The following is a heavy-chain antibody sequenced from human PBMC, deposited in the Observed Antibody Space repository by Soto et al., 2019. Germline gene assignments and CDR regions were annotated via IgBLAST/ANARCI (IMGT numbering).Heavy chain of an antibody. D-gene: IGHD3-3*01. CDR2: IFHSGRT. J-gene: IGHJ4*02. CDR1: GGSMSNYY. CDR3: ASGLRLEPFDY. Sequence: QVQLQESGPGLVKPSETLSLTCTVSGGSMSNYYWTWIRQPPGKGLEWIGNIFHSGRTNHNPTLKSRVSISIDTFQSQFSLRLDSVTAADSAIYYCASGLRLEPFDYWGQGTLVSVAS. V-gene: IGHV4-4*09.